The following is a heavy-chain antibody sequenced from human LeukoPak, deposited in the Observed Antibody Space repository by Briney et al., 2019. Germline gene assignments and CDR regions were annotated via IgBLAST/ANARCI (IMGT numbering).Heavy chain of an antibody. J-gene: IGHJ4*02. D-gene: IGHD6-19*01. CDR1: GGSFSGYY. V-gene: IGHV4-34*01. Sequence: PSETLSLTCAVYGGSFSGYYWSWIRQPPGEGMEWIGEINHSGSTNYNPSLKSRVTISVDTSKNQFSLKLSSVTAADTAVYYCARGPSGWIFDYWGQGTLVTVSS. CDR3: ARGPSGWIFDY. CDR2: INHSGST.